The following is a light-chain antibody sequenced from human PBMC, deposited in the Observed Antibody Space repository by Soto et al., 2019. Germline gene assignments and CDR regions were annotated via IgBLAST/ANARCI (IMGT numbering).Light chain of an antibody. CDR1: QDISNY. CDR3: QQNDNLPPT. Sequence: DIQMTQSPSSLSASVGDRVTITCQASQDISNYLNWYQQKPGKAPKLLIYDASNLETGVPSRFSGSGSGTDVTFTISSLQPEDIATYYCQQNDNLPPTFGQGTKLEIK. V-gene: IGKV1-33*01. J-gene: IGKJ2*01. CDR2: DAS.